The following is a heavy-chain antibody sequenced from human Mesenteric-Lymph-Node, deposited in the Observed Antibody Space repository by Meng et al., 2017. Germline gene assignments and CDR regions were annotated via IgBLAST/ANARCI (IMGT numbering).Heavy chain of an antibody. CDR2: ISYDGSNK. CDR1: GFTFSSYA. Sequence: QVQLWESGGGMVQPGRSLRLSCAASGFTFSSYAMHWVRQAPGKGLEWVAVISYDGSNKYYADSVKGRFTISRDNSKNTLYLQMNSLRAEDTAVYYCARDTSDYWGQGTLVTVSS. D-gene: IGHD3-16*01. V-gene: IGHV3-30*01. CDR3: ARDTSDY. J-gene: IGHJ4*02.